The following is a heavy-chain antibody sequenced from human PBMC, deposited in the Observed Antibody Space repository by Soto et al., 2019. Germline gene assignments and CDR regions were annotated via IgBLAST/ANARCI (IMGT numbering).Heavy chain of an antibody. CDR1: GFTFSSYS. CDR2: ISSSSSYI. J-gene: IGHJ4*02. V-gene: IGHV3-21*01. D-gene: IGHD3-22*01. CDR3: ARDTTDSSGYYFDPFDH. Sequence: GGSLRLSCAASGFTFSSYSMNWVRQAPGKGLEWVSSISSSSSYIYYADSVKGRFTISRDNAKNSLYLQMNSLRAEDTAVYYCARDTTDSSGYYFDPFDHWGQGTLVTVSS.